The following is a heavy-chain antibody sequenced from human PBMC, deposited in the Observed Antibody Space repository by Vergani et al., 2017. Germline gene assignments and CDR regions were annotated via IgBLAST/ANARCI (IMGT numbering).Heavy chain of an antibody. V-gene: IGHV1-2*02. CDR2: INPNSGGT. D-gene: IGHD6-13*01. CDR1: GYTFTGYY. J-gene: IGHJ6*02. Sequence: QVQLVQSGAEVKKPGASVKVSCKASGYTFTGYYMHWVRQAPGQGLEWMGWINPNSGGTNYAQNFQGRVTMTRDTSISTAYMELSRLRADDTAVYYCARGDSSSSRYYYGTDVWGQGTTVTVSS. CDR3: ARGDSSSSRYYYGTDV.